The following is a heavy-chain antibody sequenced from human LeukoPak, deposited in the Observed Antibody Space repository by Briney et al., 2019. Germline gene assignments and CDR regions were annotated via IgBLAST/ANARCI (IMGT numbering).Heavy chain of an antibody. J-gene: IGHJ5*02. Sequence: SETLSLTCAVYGGSFSGYYWSWIRQPPGKGLEWIGEVNHSGSTNYNPSLKSRVTISVDTSKNQFSLKLSSVTAADTAVYYCAGPGGSGSYYPLLYWSWFDPWGQGTLVTVSS. CDR3: AGPGGSGSYYPLLYWSWFDP. CDR1: GGSFSGYY. D-gene: IGHD3-10*01. CDR2: VNHSGST. V-gene: IGHV4-34*01.